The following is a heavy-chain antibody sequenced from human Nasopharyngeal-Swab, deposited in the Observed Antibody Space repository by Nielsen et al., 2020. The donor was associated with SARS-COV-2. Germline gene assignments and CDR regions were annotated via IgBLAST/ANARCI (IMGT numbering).Heavy chain of an antibody. CDR1: GFIFGNYA. CDR3: ARLDSSSWKFGY. V-gene: IGHV3-7*04. CDR2: IKQDGSEK. D-gene: IGHD6-13*01. Sequence: GESLKISCVASGFIFGNYAMAWVRQAPGKGLEWVANIKQDGSEKYYVDSVKGRFTISRDNAKNSLYLQMNSLRAEDTAVYYCARLDSSSWKFGYWGQGTLVTVSS. J-gene: IGHJ4*02.